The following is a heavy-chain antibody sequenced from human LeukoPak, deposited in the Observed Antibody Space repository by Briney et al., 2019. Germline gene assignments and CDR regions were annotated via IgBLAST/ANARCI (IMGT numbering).Heavy chain of an antibody. CDR1: GFTFDDYA. J-gene: IGHJ4*02. V-gene: IGHV3-9*01. CDR2: ISWNSGSI. D-gene: IGHD3-3*01. Sequence: GGSLRLSCAASGFTFDDYAMHWVRKGPGKGLEWVSGISWNSGSIGYADSVKGRFTISRDNAKNSLYLQMNRLRAEDTALYYCARGYDFWSGYYIDYWGQGTLVTVSS. CDR3: ARGYDFWSGYYIDY.